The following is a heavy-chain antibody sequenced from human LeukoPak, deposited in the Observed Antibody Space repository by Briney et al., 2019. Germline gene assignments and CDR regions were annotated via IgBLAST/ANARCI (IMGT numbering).Heavy chain of an antibody. D-gene: IGHD4-11*01. Sequence: ASVKVSCKASGYTFTSYDINWVRQATGQGLEWMGWMNPNSGNTGYAQKFQGRVTMTRDTSISTAYMELIILRSDDTAVYYCARGDYMGNWFDPWGQGTLVTVSS. CDR2: MNPNSGNT. CDR1: GYTFTSYD. V-gene: IGHV1-8*01. J-gene: IGHJ5*02. CDR3: ARGDYMGNWFDP.